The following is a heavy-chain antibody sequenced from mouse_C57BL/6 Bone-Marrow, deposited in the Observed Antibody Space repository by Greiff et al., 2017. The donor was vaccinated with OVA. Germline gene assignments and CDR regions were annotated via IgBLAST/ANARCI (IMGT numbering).Heavy chain of an antibody. Sequence: VQLQQSGPELVKPGDSVKISCKASGYSFTGYFMNWVMQSHGKSLEWIGRINPYNGDTFYNQKFKGKATLTVDKSSSTAHMELRSLTSEDSAVYYCARGGGYYPFAYWGQGTLVTGSA. J-gene: IGHJ3*01. V-gene: IGHV1-20*01. CDR2: INPYNGDT. D-gene: IGHD2-3*01. CDR1: GYSFTGYF. CDR3: ARGGGYYPFAY.